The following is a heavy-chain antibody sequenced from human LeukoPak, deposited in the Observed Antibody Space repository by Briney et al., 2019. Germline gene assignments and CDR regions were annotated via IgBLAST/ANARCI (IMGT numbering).Heavy chain of an antibody. J-gene: IGHJ3*02. V-gene: IGHV2-5*01. Sequence: SGPTLVNPTQTLTLTCTFSGFSLSTSGVGVGWIRQPPGKALEWLALIYWNDDKRYSPSLKSRLTITKDTSKNQVVLTMTNMDPVDTATYYCAHSLGTGGEYYDSSGYSPNAFDIWGQGTMVTVSS. CDR3: AHSLGTGGEYYDSSGYSPNAFDI. D-gene: IGHD3-22*01. CDR1: GFSLSTSGVG. CDR2: IYWNDDK.